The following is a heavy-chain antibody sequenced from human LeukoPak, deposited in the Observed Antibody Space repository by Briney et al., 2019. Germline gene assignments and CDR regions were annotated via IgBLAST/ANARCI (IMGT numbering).Heavy chain of an antibody. J-gene: IGHJ4*02. CDR3: AGSSWYPYYFDY. D-gene: IGHD6-13*01. V-gene: IGHV4-59*01. CDR2: IYYSGST. Sequence: SETLSLTCTVSGGSISSYYWSWIRQPPGKGLEWIGYIYYSGSTNYNPSLKSRVTISVDTSKNQFFLKLSSVTAADTAVYYCAGSSWYPYYFDYWGQGTLVTVSS. CDR1: GGSISSYY.